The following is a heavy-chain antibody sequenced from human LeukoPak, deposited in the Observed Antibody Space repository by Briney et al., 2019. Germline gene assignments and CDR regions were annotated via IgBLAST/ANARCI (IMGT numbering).Heavy chain of an antibody. CDR3: ARDARANYVGNWFDP. CDR1: GFTFSSYS. Sequence: GGSLRLSCAASGFTFSSYSMNWVRQAPGKGLEWVSSISSSSSYIYYAGSVKGRFTISRDNAKNSLYLQMNSLRAEDTAVYYCARDARANYVGNWFDPWGQGTLVTVSS. CDR2: ISSSSSYI. V-gene: IGHV3-21*01. J-gene: IGHJ5*02. D-gene: IGHD4/OR15-4a*01.